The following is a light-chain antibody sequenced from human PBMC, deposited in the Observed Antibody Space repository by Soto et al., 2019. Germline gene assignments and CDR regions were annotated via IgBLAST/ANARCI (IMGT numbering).Light chain of an antibody. Sequence: QCVLTQPASVSAAPGQKVTISCSGSSSNTGNNYVSWYQQLPGTAPKLLIYENDKRPSGIPDRFSGSKSGTSATLGITGLQTGDESDYYCATWDSSLSAGLFGTGTKVTVL. CDR2: END. CDR3: ATWDSSLSAGL. CDR1: SSNTGNNY. J-gene: IGLJ1*01. V-gene: IGLV1-51*02.